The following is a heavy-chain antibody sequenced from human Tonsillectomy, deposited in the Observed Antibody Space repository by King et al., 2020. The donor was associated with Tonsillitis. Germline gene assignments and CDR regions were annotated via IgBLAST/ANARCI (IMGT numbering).Heavy chain of an antibody. CDR1: GGSISGYY. Sequence: QLQESGPGLVKPSETLSLTCTVSGGSISGYYWSWIRPPPGKGLEWIGYIYYSGSTYYNPSLKRRVTISVDTSRNQFSLKLTSVTAADTAVYYCARRRSIVGAAPTDAFDIWGQGTMVTVSS. CDR3: ARRRSIVGAAPTDAFDI. V-gene: IGHV4-59*08. CDR2: IYYSGST. J-gene: IGHJ3*02. D-gene: IGHD1-26*01.